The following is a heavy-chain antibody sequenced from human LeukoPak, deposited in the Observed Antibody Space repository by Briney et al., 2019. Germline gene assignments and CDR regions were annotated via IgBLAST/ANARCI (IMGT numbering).Heavy chain of an antibody. V-gene: IGHV4-39*07. CDR1: GGSISSSSYY. D-gene: IGHD3-10*01. CDR3: ARNVLLWFGELQYYFDY. Sequence: SETLSLTCTVSGGSISSSSYYWGWIRQPPGKGLEWIGSIYYSGSTYYNPSLKSRVTISVDTSKNQFSLKLSSVTAADTAVYYCARNVLLWFGELQYYFDYWGQGTLVTVSS. CDR2: IYYSGST. J-gene: IGHJ4*02.